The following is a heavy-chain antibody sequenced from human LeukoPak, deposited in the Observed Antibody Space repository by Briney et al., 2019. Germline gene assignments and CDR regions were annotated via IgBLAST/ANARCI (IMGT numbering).Heavy chain of an antibody. Sequence: PGGSLRLSCAASGFTFSSYSMNWVRQAPGKGLEWVSSISSSSSYIYYADSVKGRFTISRDNAKNSLYLQMNSLRAEDTAVYYCARFGDTAMGDAFDIWGQGTMVTVSS. J-gene: IGHJ3*02. CDR3: ARFGDTAMGDAFDI. D-gene: IGHD5-18*01. CDR2: ISSSSSYI. CDR1: GFTFSSYS. V-gene: IGHV3-21*01.